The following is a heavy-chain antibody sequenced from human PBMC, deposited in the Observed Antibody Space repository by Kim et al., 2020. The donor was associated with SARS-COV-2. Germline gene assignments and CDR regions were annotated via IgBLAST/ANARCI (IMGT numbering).Heavy chain of an antibody. Sequence: NDYAPSVKSRITVNPDTSKNQFSLQLNSVTPEDTAVYYGTRGVAASGFDYWGQGTLVNVAS. V-gene: IGHV6-1*01. J-gene: IGHJ4*02. D-gene: IGHD6-13*01. CDR3: TRGVAASGFDY. CDR2: N.